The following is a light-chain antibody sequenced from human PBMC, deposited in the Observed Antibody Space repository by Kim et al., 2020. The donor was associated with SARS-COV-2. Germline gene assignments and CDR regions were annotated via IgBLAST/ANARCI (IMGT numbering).Light chain of an antibody. V-gene: IGKV1-5*03. J-gene: IGKJ1*01. CDR1: QSISTW. Sequence: GDRVTITCRASQSISTWLAWYQQKPGEAPKLLIYKASNLESGVSSRFSGSGSGTEFILAISSLQPDDFATYYCQHYNSYPWTFGQGTKVDIK. CDR3: QHYNSYPWT. CDR2: KAS.